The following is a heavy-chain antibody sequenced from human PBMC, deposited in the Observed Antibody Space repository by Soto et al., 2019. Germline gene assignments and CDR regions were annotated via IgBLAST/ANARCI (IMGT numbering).Heavy chain of an antibody. CDR3: ATSRTRGGNPAVAH. J-gene: IGHJ5*02. Sequence: SVKVSCKASGLTFTNSAVQWVRQARGQRLEWIGWIVVGSGDTKYAQKFQERVTIIRDMSTSTAYMELSSLKSEDTAVYYCATSRTRGGNPAVAHWGQGTPVTVSS. CDR2: IVVGSGDT. CDR1: GLTFTNSA. V-gene: IGHV1-58*01. D-gene: IGHD2-15*01.